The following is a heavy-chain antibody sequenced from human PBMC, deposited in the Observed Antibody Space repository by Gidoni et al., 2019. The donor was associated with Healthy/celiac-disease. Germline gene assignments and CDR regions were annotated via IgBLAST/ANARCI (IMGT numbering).Heavy chain of an antibody. V-gene: IGHV4-34*01. CDR1: GGSFSGYY. CDR3: ASSWGFYYYYYMDV. Sequence: QVQLQPWGAGPLKPSDPLSLTSAVYGGSFSGYYWSWIRQPPGKGLEWIGEINHSGSTNYNPSLKSRVTISVDTSKNQFSLKLSSVTAADTAVYYCASSWGFYYYYYMDVWGKGTTVTVSS. CDR2: INHSGST. D-gene: IGHD3-16*01. J-gene: IGHJ6*03.